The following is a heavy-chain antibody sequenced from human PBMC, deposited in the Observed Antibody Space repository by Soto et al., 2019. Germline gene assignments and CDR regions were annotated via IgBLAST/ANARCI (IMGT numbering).Heavy chain of an antibody. J-gene: IGHJ4*02. D-gene: IGHD6-19*01. CDR1: GYTFTSYG. CDR3: ARAGIYSSGWYYFDY. Sequence: VASVQVSCKASGYTFTSYGISWVRQAPGQGLEWMGWISAYNGNTNYAQKLQGRATMTTDTSTSTAYMELRSLRSDDTAVYYCARAGIYSSGWYYFDYWGQGTLVTVSS. V-gene: IGHV1-18*01. CDR2: ISAYNGNT.